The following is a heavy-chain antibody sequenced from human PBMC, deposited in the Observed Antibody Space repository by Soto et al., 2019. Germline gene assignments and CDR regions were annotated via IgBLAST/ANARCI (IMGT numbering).Heavy chain of an antibody. D-gene: IGHD1-26*01. V-gene: IGHV1-18*01. CDR1: GYTFTSYG. CDR2: ISAYNGNT. Sequence: GASVKVSCKASGYTFTSYGISWVRQAPGQGLEWMGWISAYNGNTNYAQKLQGRVTMTTDTSTSTAYMELRSLRSDDTAVYYCARDLNRAWVSSFDYWGQGTLVTVSS. J-gene: IGHJ4*02. CDR3: ARDLNRAWVSSFDY.